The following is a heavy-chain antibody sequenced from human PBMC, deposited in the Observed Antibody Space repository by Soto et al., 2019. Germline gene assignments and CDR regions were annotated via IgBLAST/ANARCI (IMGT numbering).Heavy chain of an antibody. Sequence: EVQLVESGGGLVKPGGSLRLSCAASGFSFSSYSMNWVRQAPGKGLEWVSSISSSASHINYADSVKGRFTISRDNAKKSLYLKRNSLRAEETAVYYCARGYTGYCSGGTCYWFDPWGQGTLVTVSS. D-gene: IGHD2-15*01. V-gene: IGHV3-21*01. CDR1: GFSFSSYS. CDR2: ISSSASHI. CDR3: ARGYTGYCSGGTCYWFDP. J-gene: IGHJ5*02.